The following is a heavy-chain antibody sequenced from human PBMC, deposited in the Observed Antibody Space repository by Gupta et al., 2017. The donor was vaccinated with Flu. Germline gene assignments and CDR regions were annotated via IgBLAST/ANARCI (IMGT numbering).Heavy chain of an antibody. Sequence: EVHLVESGGGLVQPGGSLRLTCVISGFSLSDFNMNWIRQVPGKGPEWISYIGSGGNTDYADSVRGRFTISRDNARDSVFLQMNSRRDEDTALYYCARDLDWAFIFWGQGVLVTVSS. CDR1: GFSLSDFN. V-gene: IGHV3-48*02. CDR3: ARDLDWAFIF. CDR2: IGSGGNT. J-gene: IGHJ4*02. D-gene: IGHD2-21*01.